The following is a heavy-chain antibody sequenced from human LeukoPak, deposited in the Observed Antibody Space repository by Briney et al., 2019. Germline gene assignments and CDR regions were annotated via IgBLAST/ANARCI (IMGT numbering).Heavy chain of an antibody. Sequence: GGSLRLSCAAAGFTFSVSALHWVRQASGKGLEWVGRIRSTANGYATAYAASVKGSFTISRDDSKNTAYLQMDSLKTEDTAVYYCTGNYYGSGSYADFDYWGQGTLVTVSS. CDR3: TGNYYGSGSYADFDY. D-gene: IGHD3-10*01. V-gene: IGHV3-73*01. CDR1: GFTFSVSA. J-gene: IGHJ4*02. CDR2: IRSTANGYAT.